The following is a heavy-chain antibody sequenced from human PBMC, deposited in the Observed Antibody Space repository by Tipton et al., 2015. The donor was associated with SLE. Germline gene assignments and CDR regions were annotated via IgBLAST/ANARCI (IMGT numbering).Heavy chain of an antibody. Sequence: TLSLTCTVSGDSISDTSSYWGWIRQPPGKGLEWIGSIFYSGNSHYSPSLKSRVTISIDTPKNQFSLRLSSVTAADTAFYYCARRWDTSTWDYWGQGTLVSVSS. CDR2: IFYSGNS. D-gene: IGHD6-13*01. J-gene: IGHJ4*02. V-gene: IGHV4-39*07. CDR3: ARRWDTSTWDY. CDR1: GDSISDTSSY.